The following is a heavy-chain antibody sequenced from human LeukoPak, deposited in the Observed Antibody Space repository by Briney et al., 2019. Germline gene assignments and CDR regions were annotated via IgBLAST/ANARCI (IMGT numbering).Heavy chain of an antibody. CDR2: INPNSGGT. CDR3: ARDPITIFGVVIPRFDY. CDR1: GYTFTGYY. D-gene: IGHD3-3*01. J-gene: IGHJ4*02. V-gene: IGHV1-2*02. Sequence: ASVNLSCTASGYTFTGYYMRSVRQAPGQGLEWMVWINPNSGGTTYAQKFQGRDTMTRDTSISTAYMALSRLRSEQTAAYYCARDPITIFGVVIPRFDYSGQGTLVTASS.